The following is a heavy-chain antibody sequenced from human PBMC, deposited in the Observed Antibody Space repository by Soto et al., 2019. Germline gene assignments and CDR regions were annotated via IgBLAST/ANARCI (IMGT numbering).Heavy chain of an antibody. CDR2: INSDVTIS. J-gene: IGHJ6*02. V-gene: IGHV3-74*01. D-gene: IGHD2-21*01. CDR1: GFTFDTYC. Sequence: XGFLRLSFAASGFTFDTYCMNWVRQAPGKGPEWPSGINSDVTISSYADSVKGRFTISRDNARNTLSLQMNSLRADDTAVYYCARLSGDHSAFFSYGMDAWGQGTTVTVS. CDR3: ARLSGDHSAFFSYGMDA.